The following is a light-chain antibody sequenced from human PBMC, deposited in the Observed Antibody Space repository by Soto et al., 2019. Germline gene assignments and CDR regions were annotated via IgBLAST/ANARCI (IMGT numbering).Light chain of an antibody. CDR1: NSDVGNYNL. J-gene: IGLJ3*02. CDR2: DVT. CDR3: CSYAGSATWV. Sequence: QSALTQPASVSGSPGQSITISCTGTNSDVGNYNLVSWYQQHPGKAPKLMMYDVTKRPSGVSNRFSGSKSGNTASLTISGLQAEDEADYYCCSYAGSATWVFGGGTKLTVL. V-gene: IGLV2-23*02.